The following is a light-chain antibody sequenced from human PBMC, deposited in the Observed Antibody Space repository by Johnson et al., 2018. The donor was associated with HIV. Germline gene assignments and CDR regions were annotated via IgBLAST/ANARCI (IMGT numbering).Light chain of an antibody. J-gene: IGLJ1*01. CDR1: SSNIGNNY. Sequence: QSVLTQPPSVSAAPGQKVTISCSGSSSNIGNNYVSWYQQLPGTAPKLLIYENNKRPSGIPDRFSGPKSGTSATLGITGLQTGDEADYYCGRWDDSLSTYVFGTGTKVTVL. CDR2: ENN. V-gene: IGLV1-51*02. CDR3: GRWDDSLSTYV.